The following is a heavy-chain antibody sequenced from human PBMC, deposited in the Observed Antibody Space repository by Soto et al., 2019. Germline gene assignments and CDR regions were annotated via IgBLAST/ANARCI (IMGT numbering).Heavy chain of an antibody. D-gene: IGHD6-6*01. Sequence: GGSLRLSCAASGFTFSSYGMHWVRQAPGKGLEWVAVISYDRSNKYYADSVKGRFTISRDNSKNTLYLQMNSLRAEDTAVYYCATPAARPPYFDYWGQGTLVTVSS. CDR3: ATPAARPPYFDY. V-gene: IGHV3-30*03. CDR2: ISYDRSNK. CDR1: GFTFSSYG. J-gene: IGHJ4*02.